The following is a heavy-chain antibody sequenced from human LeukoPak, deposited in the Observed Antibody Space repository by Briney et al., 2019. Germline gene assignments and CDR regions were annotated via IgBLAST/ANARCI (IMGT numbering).Heavy chain of an antibody. CDR1: GFTFSSYA. Sequence: QPGGSLRLSCAASGFTFSSYAMPWVRQAPGKGLEWVAFISYDGSNKYYADSVKGRFTISRDNSKNTLYLQMNSLRAEDTAVYYCASANTRSGYYSFDYWGQGTLVTVSS. CDR2: ISYDGSNK. D-gene: IGHD3-22*01. V-gene: IGHV3-30-3*01. J-gene: IGHJ4*02. CDR3: ASANTRSGYYSFDY.